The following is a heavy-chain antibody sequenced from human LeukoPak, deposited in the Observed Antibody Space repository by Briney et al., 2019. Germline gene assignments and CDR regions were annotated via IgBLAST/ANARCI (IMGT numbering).Heavy chain of an antibody. CDR1: GYTFTSYY. D-gene: IGHD4-23*01. J-gene: IGHJ4*02. Sequence: ASVKVSCKASGYTFTSYYIHWVRQAPGQGVEGMGIINPSGDSTSYAPKFQATVTMTRDTSTSTVYMELSSLTSEDTAVYYCASWGGGKSDWAQGTLVTVSS. CDR2: INPSGDST. CDR3: ASWGGGKSD. V-gene: IGHV1-46*01.